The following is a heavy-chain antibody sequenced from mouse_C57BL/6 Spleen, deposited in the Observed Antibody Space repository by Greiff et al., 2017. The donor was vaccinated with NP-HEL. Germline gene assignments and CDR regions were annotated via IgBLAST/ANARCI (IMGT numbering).Heavy chain of an antibody. CDR2: INPSSGYT. Sequence: QVQLQQSGAELARPGASVKMSCKASGYTFTSYTMHWVNQRPGQGLEWIGYINPSSGYTKYNQKFKDKATLTADKSSSTAYMQLSSLTSEDSAVYYCARRGNYYGSSYFWYFDVWGTGTTVTVSS. CDR1: GYTFTSYT. D-gene: IGHD1-1*01. V-gene: IGHV1-4*01. CDR3: ARRGNYYGSSYFWYFDV. J-gene: IGHJ1*03.